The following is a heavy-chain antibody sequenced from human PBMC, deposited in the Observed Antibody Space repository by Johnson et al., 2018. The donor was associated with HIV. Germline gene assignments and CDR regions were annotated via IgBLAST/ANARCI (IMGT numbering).Heavy chain of an antibody. V-gene: IGHV3-9*01. Sequence: VQVVESGGGLVQPGRSLRLSCGASGFTFDYYAMHWVRQAPGKGLEWVSGISWNSGSIGYADSVKGRFTISRDNAKNSLYLQMNSLRAGDTAVYYCARDNGEYAFGIWGQGTMVTVSS. D-gene: IGHD4-17*01. CDR3: ARDNGEYAFGI. CDR2: ISWNSGSI. CDR1: GFTFDYYA. J-gene: IGHJ3*02.